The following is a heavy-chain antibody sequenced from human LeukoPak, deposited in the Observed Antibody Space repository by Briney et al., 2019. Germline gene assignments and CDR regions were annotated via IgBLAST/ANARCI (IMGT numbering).Heavy chain of an antibody. V-gene: IGHV4-34*01. CDR2: INHSGST. D-gene: IGHD6-6*01. J-gene: IGHJ6*02. CDR3: ARDPEYSSLGRGYYYGMDV. Sequence: SETLSLTCAVYGGSFSGYYWSWIRQPPGKGLEWIGEINHSGSTNYNPSLKSRVTISVDTSKNQFSLKLSSVTAADTAVYYCARDPEYSSLGRGYYYGMDVWGQGTTVTVSS. CDR1: GGSFSGYY.